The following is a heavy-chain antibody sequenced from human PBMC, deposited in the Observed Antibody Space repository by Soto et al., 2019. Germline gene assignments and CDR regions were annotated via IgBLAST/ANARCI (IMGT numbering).Heavy chain of an antibody. J-gene: IGHJ4*02. CDR1: GFTFSSYS. Sequence: GGSLRLSCAASGFTFSSYSMNWVRQAPGKGLEWVSYISSSSTIYYADSVKGRFTISRDNAKNSLYLQMNSLRDEDTAVYYCARLISYDYVWGSYRQFDYWGQGTLVTVSS. V-gene: IGHV3-48*02. D-gene: IGHD3-16*02. CDR3: ARLISYDYVWGSYRQFDY. CDR2: ISSSSTI.